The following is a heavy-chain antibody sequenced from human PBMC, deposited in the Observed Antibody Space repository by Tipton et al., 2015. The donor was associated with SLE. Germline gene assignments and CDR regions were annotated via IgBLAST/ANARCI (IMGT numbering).Heavy chain of an antibody. CDR1: GYTFTSYG. J-gene: IGHJ3*02. V-gene: IGHV1-18*01. CDR3: ARDRTAYDSSGYQAFDI. D-gene: IGHD3-22*01. CDR2: ISAYNGNT. Sequence: QLVQSGAEVKKPGASVKVSCKASGYTFTSYGISWVRQAPGQGLEWMGWISAYNGNTNYAQKLQGRVTMTTDTSTSTAYMELRSLRSDDTAVYYCARDRTAYDSSGYQAFDIWGQGTMVTVSS.